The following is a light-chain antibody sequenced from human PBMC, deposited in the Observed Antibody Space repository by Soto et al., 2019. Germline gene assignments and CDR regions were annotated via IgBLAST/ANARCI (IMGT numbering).Light chain of an antibody. V-gene: IGLV2-14*01. CDR3: SSYTTSSTVL. J-gene: IGLJ2*01. Sequence: QSVLTQPASVSGSPGQSITISCTGTSSDVGGYNFVSWYQQHPGKVPRLIIYEVNKRPSGVSNRFSGSKSGNTASLTISGLQAEDEADYYCSSYTTSSTVLFGGGTKLTVL. CDR2: EVN. CDR1: SSDVGGYNF.